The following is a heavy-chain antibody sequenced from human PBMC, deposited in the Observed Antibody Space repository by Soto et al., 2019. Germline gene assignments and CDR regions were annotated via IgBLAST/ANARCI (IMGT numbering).Heavy chain of an antibody. V-gene: IGHV3-48*01. Sequence: GGSLRLSCAASGFSFSNYNMNWVRQAPGKGLEWVSIIYSSGSPIYYADSVKGRFTISRDNARQSLYLQMSSLRVEDTAVYYCAGESAFMSTSPVWGLGTLVTVSS. J-gene: IGHJ4*02. CDR1: GFSFSNYN. CDR3: AGESAFMSTSPV. D-gene: IGHD1-1*01. CDR2: IYSSGSPI.